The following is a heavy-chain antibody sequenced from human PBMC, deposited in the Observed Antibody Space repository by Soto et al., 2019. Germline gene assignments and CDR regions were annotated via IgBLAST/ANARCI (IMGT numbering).Heavy chain of an antibody. CDR2: IYYSGST. Sequence: ASGTLSLTCTVSGGSISRYYWNWIRQPPGKGLEWIGYIYYSGSTNYNPSLKSRGTISVDTSKNQFSLKLSSVTAADTAVYYCARDPGSGSYYGWFDPWGQGTLVTVSS. J-gene: IGHJ5*02. CDR3: ARDPGSGSYYGWFDP. D-gene: IGHD3-10*01. CDR1: GGSISRYY. V-gene: IGHV4-59*01.